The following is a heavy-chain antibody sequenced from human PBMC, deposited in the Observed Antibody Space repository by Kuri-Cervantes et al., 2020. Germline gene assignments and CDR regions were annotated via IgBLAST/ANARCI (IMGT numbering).Heavy chain of an antibody. CDR2: ISSSGSTI. D-gene: IGHD3-22*01. CDR3: ARDVGDSSGYYYAPGGY. CDR1: GFTFSDYY. V-gene: IGHV3-11*04. J-gene: IGHJ4*02. Sequence: GGSLRLSCAASGFTFSDYYMSWIRQAPGKGLEWVSYISSSGSTIYYADSVKGRFTISRDNSKNTLYLQMNSLRAEDTAVYYCARDVGDSSGYYYAPGGYWGQGTLVTVSS.